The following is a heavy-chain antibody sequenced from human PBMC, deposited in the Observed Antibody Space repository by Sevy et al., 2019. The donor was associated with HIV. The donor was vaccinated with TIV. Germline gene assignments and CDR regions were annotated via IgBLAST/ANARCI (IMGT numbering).Heavy chain of an antibody. Sequence: GGSLRLSCAASGFTFSSYAMHWVRQAPGKGLEWVAVISYDGSNKYYADSVKGRFTISRDNSKNTLYLQMNSLRAEDTAVYYCARNMEDSSFDAFDIWGQWTMVTVSS. V-gene: IGHV3-30-3*01. D-gene: IGHD6-6*01. J-gene: IGHJ3*02. CDR3: ARNMEDSSFDAFDI. CDR1: GFTFSSYA. CDR2: ISYDGSNK.